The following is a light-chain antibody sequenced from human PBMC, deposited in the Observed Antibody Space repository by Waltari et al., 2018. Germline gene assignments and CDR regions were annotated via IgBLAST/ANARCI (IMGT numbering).Light chain of an antibody. CDR1: SSDIGSSNY. J-gene: IGLJ3*02. CDR2: DVT. CDR3: GSNAVTSV. V-gene: IGLV2-8*01. Sequence: QSALTQPPSASGYPGQSVTISCTGSSSDIGSSNYVSWYQQHPGKAPKLIIYDVTKRPSGVPDRFSGSKSGNTASLTVSGLQADDEADYYCGSNAVTSVFGGGTKLTVL.